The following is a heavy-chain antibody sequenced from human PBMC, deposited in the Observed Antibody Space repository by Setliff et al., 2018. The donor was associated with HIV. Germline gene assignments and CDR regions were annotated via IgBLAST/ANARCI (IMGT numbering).Heavy chain of an antibody. Sequence: GGSLRLSCAASGFSFGSYTMNWVRQAPGKGLEWISLISHSGTTIYYADSVKGRFTVSRDNAKNSLFLQMNSLRAEDTAVYYCARVARGGHSSRWYYFDYWGQGTLVTVSS. CDR1: GFSFGSYT. J-gene: IGHJ4*02. CDR2: ISHSGTTI. CDR3: ARVARGGHSSRWYYFDY. D-gene: IGHD6-13*01. V-gene: IGHV3-48*04.